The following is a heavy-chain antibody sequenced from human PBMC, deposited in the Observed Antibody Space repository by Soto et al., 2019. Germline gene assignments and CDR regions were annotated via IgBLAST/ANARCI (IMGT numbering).Heavy chain of an antibody. CDR2: IWYDGSNK. Sequence: QVQLVESGGGVVQPGRSLRLSCAASGFTFSSYGMHWVRQAPGKGLEWVAVIWYDGSNKYYADSVKGRFTISRDNSKNTLYLQMSSLRAEDTAVYYCARDEGDPLGGNSVFGVWGQGTLVTVSS. J-gene: IGHJ4*02. V-gene: IGHV3-33*01. D-gene: IGHD2-21*02. CDR3: ARDEGDPLGGNSVFGV. CDR1: GFTFSSYG.